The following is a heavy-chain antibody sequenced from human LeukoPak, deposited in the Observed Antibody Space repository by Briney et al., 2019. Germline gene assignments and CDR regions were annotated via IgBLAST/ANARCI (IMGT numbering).Heavy chain of an antibody. V-gene: IGHV4-38-2*02. CDR3: ARDTVKGLAYCGGDCFNWFDS. D-gene: IGHD2-21*01. Sequence: PSETLSLTCTVSGYSISSGYYWGWIRQPPGKGLEWIGSIYHSGSTYYNPSLKSRVTISVDTSKNQFSLKLSSVTAADTAVYYCARDTVKGLAYCGGDCFNWFDSWGQGTLVTVSS. CDR2: IYHSGST. CDR1: GYSISSGYY. J-gene: IGHJ5*01.